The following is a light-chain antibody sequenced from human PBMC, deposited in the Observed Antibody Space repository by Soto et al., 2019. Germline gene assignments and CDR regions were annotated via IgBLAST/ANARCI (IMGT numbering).Light chain of an antibody. V-gene: IGKV3D-15*01. J-gene: IGKJ5*01. CDR1: QSVSDTH. CDR3: QQYDHWPPIT. CDR2: GGS. Sequence: IQSVSDTHVAWYQQKPGQAPRLVIYGGSSRATGIPARFSGSGSGTEFNLTISSLQSEDLAVYYCQQYDHWPPITDGQGTRLEIK.